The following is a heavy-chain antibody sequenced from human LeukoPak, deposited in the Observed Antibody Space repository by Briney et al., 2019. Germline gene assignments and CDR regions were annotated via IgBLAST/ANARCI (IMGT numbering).Heavy chain of an antibody. J-gene: IGHJ4*02. D-gene: IGHD6-19*01. CDR3: AKDFHQWLVLESLADY. V-gene: IGHV3-43*02. CDR2: TRGDGGST. Sequence: GGSLRLSCAASRFIFADYSMHWVRPAPEKGMEWVSPTRGDGGSTYYADSVKGRFTISRDNSKNSLYLQMNSLRTEDTALYYCAKDFHQWLVLESLADYWGQGTLVTVSS. CDR1: RFIFADYS.